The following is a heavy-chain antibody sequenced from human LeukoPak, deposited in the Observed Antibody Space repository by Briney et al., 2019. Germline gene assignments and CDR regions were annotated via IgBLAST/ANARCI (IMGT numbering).Heavy chain of an antibody. J-gene: IGHJ4*02. CDR3: ARAGCSGGSCYYPLNY. CDR2: IYPGDSDT. D-gene: IGHD2-15*01. Sequence: GESLKISCKGSGYSFTSYWIGWVRQMPGKGLEWMGIIYPGDSDTRYSASFQGQVTISADKSISTAYLQWSSLKASDTAMYYCARAGCSGGSCYYPLNYWGQGTLVTVSS. V-gene: IGHV5-51*01. CDR1: GYSFTSYW.